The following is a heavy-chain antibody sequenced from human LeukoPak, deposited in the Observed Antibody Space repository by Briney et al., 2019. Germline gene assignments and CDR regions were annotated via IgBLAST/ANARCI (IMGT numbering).Heavy chain of an antibody. CDR1: GFTFSSYA. J-gene: IGHJ4*02. D-gene: IGHD3-10*01. CDR2: ISYDGSNK. V-gene: IGHV3-30*04. CDR3: AKLVTSGSYDPHFDY. Sequence: PGGSLRLSCAASGFTFSSYAMHWVRQAPGKGLEWVAVISYDGSNKYYADSVKGRFTISRDNSKNTLYLQMNSLRAEDTAVYYCAKLVTSGSYDPHFDYWGQGTLVTVSS.